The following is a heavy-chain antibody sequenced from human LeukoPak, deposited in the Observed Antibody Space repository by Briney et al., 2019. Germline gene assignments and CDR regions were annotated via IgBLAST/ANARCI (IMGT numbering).Heavy chain of an antibody. CDR3: ARGRDYYDSSGYYYYFDY. CDR2: IYYSGST. J-gene: IGHJ4*02. Sequence: SETLSLTCTVSGGSISSYYWSWIRQPPGKGLQWIGYIYYSGSTNYNPSLKSRVTISVDTSKNQFSLKLSSVTAADTAVYYCARGRDYYDSSGYYYYFDYWGQGTLVTVSS. D-gene: IGHD3-22*01. V-gene: IGHV4-59*01. CDR1: GGSISSYY.